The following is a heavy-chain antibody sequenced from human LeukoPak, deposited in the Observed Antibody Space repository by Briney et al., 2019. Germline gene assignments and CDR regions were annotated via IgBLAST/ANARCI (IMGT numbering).Heavy chain of an antibody. CDR1: GYTFTSYG. CDR3: ARAPESPAITIFGVVINPNLDY. Sequence: ASVKVSCKASGYTFTSYGISWVRQAPGQGLEWMGWISAYNGNTNYAQKLQGRVTMTTDTSTSTAYMELRSLRSDDTAVYYCARAPESPAITIFGVVINPNLDYWGQGTLATVSS. CDR2: ISAYNGNT. D-gene: IGHD3-3*01. J-gene: IGHJ4*02. V-gene: IGHV1-18*01.